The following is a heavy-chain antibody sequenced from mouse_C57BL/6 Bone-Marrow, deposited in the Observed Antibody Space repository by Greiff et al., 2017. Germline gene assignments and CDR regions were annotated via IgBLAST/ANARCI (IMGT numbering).Heavy chain of an antibody. CDR3: ARRGRWYLDV. CDR2: IDPSDSYT. Sequence: VQLQQPGAELVRPGTSVKLSCKASGYTFTSYWMHWVQQRPGQGLEWIGVIDPSDSYTNYTQKFKGKATLTVDTSYSTAYMQRSSLTSEGSAVYYCARRGRWYLDVWGTGTTVTVSS. J-gene: IGHJ1*03. CDR1: GYTFTSYW. V-gene: IGHV1-59*01.